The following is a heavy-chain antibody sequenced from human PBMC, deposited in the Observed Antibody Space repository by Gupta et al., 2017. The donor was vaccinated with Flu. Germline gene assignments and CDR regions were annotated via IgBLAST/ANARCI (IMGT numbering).Heavy chain of an antibody. D-gene: IGHD6-19*01. CDR2: IHGGNGNK. V-gene: IGHV1-3*01. CDR1: GFTFTGEP. J-gene: IGHJ4*01. Sequence: QVQLEQSGPEVKKPGASVQISCRTSGFTFTGEPIPWVRQALGQRPEWLGWIHGGNGNKKYSQTCSGRVTMTRDTPARTVYLDLGSLTSGDTGVYYCVRSLAVAGGGFYFDLWGHGSQVTVSS. CDR3: VRSLAVAGGGFYFDL.